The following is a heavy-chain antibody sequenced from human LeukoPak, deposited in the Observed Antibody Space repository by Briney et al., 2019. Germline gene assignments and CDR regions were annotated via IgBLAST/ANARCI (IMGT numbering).Heavy chain of an antibody. D-gene: IGHD1-26*01. CDR2: MNPNSGNT. J-gene: IGHJ6*03. V-gene: IGHV1-8*01. CDR3: AGGPRWPTSGSYYYYYMDV. CDR1: GYTFTSYD. Sequence: ASVKVSCKASGYTFTSYDINWVRQATGQGLEWMGWMNPNSGNTGYAQKFQGRVTMTRNTSISTAYMELSNLRSEDTAVYYCAGGPRWPTSGSYYYYYMDVWGKGTTVTVSS.